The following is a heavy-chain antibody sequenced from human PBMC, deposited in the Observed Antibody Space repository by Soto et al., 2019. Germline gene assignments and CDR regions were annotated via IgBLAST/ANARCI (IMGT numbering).Heavy chain of an antibody. V-gene: IGHV4-59*01. Sequence: WTWIRPSPGRGLEWIGYVYYSGTTKYHPSLKSRATISVDTTNNQFSLRLGPMTPADTAVYYCARDYWANEKRFESWGQGTLVTVSS. CDR3: ARDYWANEKRFES. D-gene: IGHD2-8*02. CDR2: VYYSGTT. J-gene: IGHJ4*02.